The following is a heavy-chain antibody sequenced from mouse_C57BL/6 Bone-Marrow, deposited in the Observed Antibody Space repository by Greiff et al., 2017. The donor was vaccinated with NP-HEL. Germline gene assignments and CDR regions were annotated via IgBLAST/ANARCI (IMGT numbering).Heavy chain of an antibody. CDR3: ARWLPLYFDD. Sequence: QVQLKQPGAELVKPGASVKLSCKASGYTFTSYWMQWVKQRPGQGLEWIGEIDPSDSYTNYNQKFKGKATLTVDTSSSTAYMQLSSLTSEDSAVYYCARWLPLYFDDWGQGTTLTVSS. D-gene: IGHD2-2*01. J-gene: IGHJ2*01. V-gene: IGHV1-50*01. CDR2: IDPSDSYT. CDR1: GYTFTSYW.